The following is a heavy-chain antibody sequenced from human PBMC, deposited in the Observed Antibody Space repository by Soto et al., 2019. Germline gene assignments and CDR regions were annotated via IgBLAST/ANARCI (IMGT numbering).Heavy chain of an antibody. CDR2: IIPIFGTA. V-gene: IGHV1-69*06. CDR1: GGTFSSYA. D-gene: IGHD3-9*01. Sequence: QVQLVQSGAEVKKPGSSVKVSCKASGGTFSSYAISWVRQAPGQGLEWMGGIIPIFGTANYAQKFQGRVTITADKSTNTAYMELSSLRSEDTAVYYCARDRYYDILTGYTYYYYGMDVWGQGTTVTVSS. CDR3: ARDRYYDILTGYTYYYYGMDV. J-gene: IGHJ6*02.